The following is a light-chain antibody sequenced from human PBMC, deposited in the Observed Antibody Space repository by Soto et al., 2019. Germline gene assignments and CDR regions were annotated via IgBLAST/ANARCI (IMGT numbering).Light chain of an antibody. CDR1: QSVSSN. CDR3: QQRSNWPGT. CDR2: DAS. V-gene: IGKV3-11*01. Sequence: EIVMPQSPSTLSLAPGEGAPLSCRASQSVSSNLAWYQQKPGQAPRLLIYDASNRATGIPARFSGSGSGTDFTLTISSLEPEDFAVYYCQQRSNWPGTFGQGTRLEIK. J-gene: IGKJ5*01.